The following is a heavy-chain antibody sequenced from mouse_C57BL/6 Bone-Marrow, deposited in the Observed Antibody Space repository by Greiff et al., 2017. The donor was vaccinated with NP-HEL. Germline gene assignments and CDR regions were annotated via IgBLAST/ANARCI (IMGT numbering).Heavy chain of an antibody. J-gene: IGHJ1*03. CDR3: SRYGYDAYWYFDV. V-gene: IGHV1-52*01. CDR1: GYTFTSYW. Sequence: QVQLQQPGAELVRPGSSVKLSCKASGYTFTSYWMHCVKQRPVQGLEWIGNIDPYDSETPSNQKFKDKATLTVDKSSSTGYMQLSSLTSDDSAVYYCSRYGYDAYWYFDVWCTGTTVTVSS. CDR2: IDPYDSET. D-gene: IGHD2-2*01.